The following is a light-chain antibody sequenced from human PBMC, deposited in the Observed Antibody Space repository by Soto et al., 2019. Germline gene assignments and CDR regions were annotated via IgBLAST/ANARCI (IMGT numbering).Light chain of an antibody. Sequence: DIQMTQSPSSLSASVGDRVTITCRASQSISTYLNWYHQKPGKAPKLLISGASSLQSGVPSRFSGGGSATDFTLTISSLLPEDFATYYCLQSYSTPWTFGQGTKVELK. J-gene: IGKJ1*01. CDR3: LQSYSTPWT. CDR1: QSISTY. V-gene: IGKV1-39*01. CDR2: GAS.